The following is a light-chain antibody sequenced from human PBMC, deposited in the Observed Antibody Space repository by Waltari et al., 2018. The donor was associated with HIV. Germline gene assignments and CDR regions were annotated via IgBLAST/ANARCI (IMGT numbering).Light chain of an antibody. CDR2: EDN. Sequence: NFMLTQPHSVSGSAGKTVTISCTRDSGSTGSNHVQRFPQRPGRSPRTLIFEDNQRPSGVSDLFSASIDSSSNSASLTISGLKTEDEGHYYCQSYDTKTHWVFGGGSKLTVL. CDR3: QSYDTKTHWV. V-gene: IGLV6-57*01. J-gene: IGLJ3*02. CDR1: SGSTGSNH.